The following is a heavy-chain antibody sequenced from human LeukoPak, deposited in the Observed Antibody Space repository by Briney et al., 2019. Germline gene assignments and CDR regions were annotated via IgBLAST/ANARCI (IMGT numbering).Heavy chain of an antibody. J-gene: IGHJ4*02. CDR1: GFTFSSYA. CDR3: AKHFLMVRGFLGHY. V-gene: IGHV3-23*01. CDR2: ISGSGGST. Sequence: GGSLRLSCAASGFTFSSYAMSWVRQAPGKGLEWVSAISGSGGSTYYADSVKGRFTISRDNSKNTLYLQMNSLRAEDTAVYYCAKHFLMVRGFLGHYWGQGTLVTVSS. D-gene: IGHD3-10*01.